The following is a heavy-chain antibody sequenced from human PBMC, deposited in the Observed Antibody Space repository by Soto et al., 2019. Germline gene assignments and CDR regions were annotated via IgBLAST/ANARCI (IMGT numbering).Heavy chain of an antibody. D-gene: IGHD6-13*01. CDR2: FYHHGNI. V-gene: IGHV4-4*02. Sequence: QVQLQESGPGLVKPSETLTLTCAVSGGSISDTNWWSWVRQPPGKGLEWIGEFYHHGNINYNPSLKSRVTIPVDKSKNQFSLILTSVTAADTAVYYCARDPHSSKSPTYWGQGTLVIVSS. CDR3: ARDPHSSKSPTY. CDR1: GGSISDTNW. J-gene: IGHJ4*02.